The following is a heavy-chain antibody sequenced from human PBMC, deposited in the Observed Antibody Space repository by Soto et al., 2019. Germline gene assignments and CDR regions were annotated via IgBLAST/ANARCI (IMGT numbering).Heavy chain of an antibody. Sequence: QVQLVESGGGVVQPGRSLRLSCAASGFTFSSYAMHWVRQAPGKGLEWVAVISYDGSNKYYADSVKGRFTISRDNSKNTLYLQMNSLRAEDTAVYYCARAPKLLWFGELLYWGQGTLVTVSS. CDR3: ARAPKLLWFGELLY. J-gene: IGHJ4*02. CDR2: ISYDGSNK. D-gene: IGHD3-10*01. V-gene: IGHV3-30-3*01. CDR1: GFTFSSYA.